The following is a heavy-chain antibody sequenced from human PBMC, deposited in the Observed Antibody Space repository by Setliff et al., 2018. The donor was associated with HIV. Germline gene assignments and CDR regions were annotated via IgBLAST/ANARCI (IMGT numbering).Heavy chain of an antibody. CDR2: IKQDGSEK. J-gene: IGHJ6*03. Sequence: GSLRLSCAASGFTFSSYWMSWVRQAPGKGLGWVANIKQDGSEKYYVDSVKGRFTIFRDNAKNSLYLQMNSLRAEDTAVYYCARMDYYYYMDVWGKGTTVTVSS. V-gene: IGHV3-7*01. CDR3: ARMDYYYYMDV. CDR1: GFTFSSYW.